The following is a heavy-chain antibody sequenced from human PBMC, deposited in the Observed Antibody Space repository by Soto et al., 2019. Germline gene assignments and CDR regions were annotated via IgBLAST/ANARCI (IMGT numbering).Heavy chain of an antibody. V-gene: IGHV3-23*01. CDR2: ISGSGGST. CDR3: VKKKGARDSDLQYFFDS. D-gene: IGHD3-16*01. Sequence: EVQLLESGGGLVQPGGSLRLSCAASGFTFSSYAMSWVRQAPGKGREWVSAISGSGGSTYYADSVKGRFTISRDNSKNTLYLQMNSLRAEDTAVYYCVKKKGARDSDLQYFFDSWSQGTLVTVSS. J-gene: IGHJ4*02. CDR1: GFTFSSYA.